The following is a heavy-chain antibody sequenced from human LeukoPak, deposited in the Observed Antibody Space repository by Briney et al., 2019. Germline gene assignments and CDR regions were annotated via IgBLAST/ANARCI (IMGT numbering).Heavy chain of an antibody. CDR2: INPSGGTT. CDR3: ARGGATMIVVVTEFDP. CDR1: GYSFTNYY. D-gene: IGHD3-22*01. J-gene: IGHJ5*02. V-gene: IGHV1-46*01. Sequence: ASVKVSCTTSGYSFTNYYMHWVRQAPGQGLEWTGIINPSGGTTNYAQKFQGRVTMTGDTSTTTVYMELASLRSKDTAVYYCARGGATMIVVVTEFDPWGQGTLVTVSS.